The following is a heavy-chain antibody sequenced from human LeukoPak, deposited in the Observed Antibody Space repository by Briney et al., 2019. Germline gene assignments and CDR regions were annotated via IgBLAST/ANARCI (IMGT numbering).Heavy chain of an antibody. CDR3: TKYSNWANDY. Sequence: GGSLRLSCAAPGFTLSVYVLHWVRQGPGKGLEWVAYVRHDESDRYYADSVKGRFTVSRDNSKNMVYLQMNGLRTEDTAVYHCTKYSNWANDYWGQGTLVRVSS. D-gene: IGHD7-27*01. J-gene: IGHJ4*02. V-gene: IGHV3-30*02. CDR1: GFTLSVYV. CDR2: VRHDESDR.